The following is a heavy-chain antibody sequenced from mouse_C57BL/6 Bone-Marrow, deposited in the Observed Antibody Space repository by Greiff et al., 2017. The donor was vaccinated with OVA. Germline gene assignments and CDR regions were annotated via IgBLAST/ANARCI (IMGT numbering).Heavy chain of an antibody. CDR1: GYTFTSYG. D-gene: IGHD2-3*01. Sequence: VKLMESGAELARPGASVKLSCKASGYTFTSYGISWVKQRTGQGLEWIGEIYPRSGNTYYNEKFKGKATLTADKSSSTAYMELRSLTSEDSAVYFCARPRYDGYSAWFAYWGQGTLVTVSA. V-gene: IGHV1-81*01. CDR3: ARPRYDGYSAWFAY. CDR2: IYPRSGNT. J-gene: IGHJ3*01.